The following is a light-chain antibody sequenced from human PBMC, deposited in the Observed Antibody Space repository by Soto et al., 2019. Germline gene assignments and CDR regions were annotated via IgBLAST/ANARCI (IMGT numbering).Light chain of an antibody. V-gene: IGLV2-14*01. Sequence: QSALTQPASVSGSPGQSITISCTGTSSDVGGYNYVSWYQQHPGKAPKLMIYEVSNRPSGVSNRFSGSKSGNTASLTISGLQAEDEADYYCSSYKSSSTVFGNGTKVTV. J-gene: IGLJ1*01. CDR1: SSDVGGYNY. CDR3: SSYKSSSTV. CDR2: EVS.